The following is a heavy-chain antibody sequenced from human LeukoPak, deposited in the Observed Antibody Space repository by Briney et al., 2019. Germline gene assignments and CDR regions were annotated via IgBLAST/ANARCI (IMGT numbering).Heavy chain of an antibody. CDR3: AKDGRYCSGGSCYCAEYFQH. D-gene: IGHD2-15*01. CDR1: GFTFSSYA. Sequence: GGSLRLSCAASGFTFSSYAMSWVRQAPGKGLEWVSAISGSGGSTYYADSVKGRFTISRDNSKNTLYLQMNSLRAEDTAVYYCAKDGRYCSGGSCYCAEYFQHWGQGTLVTVSS. J-gene: IGHJ1*01. CDR2: ISGSGGST. V-gene: IGHV3-23*01.